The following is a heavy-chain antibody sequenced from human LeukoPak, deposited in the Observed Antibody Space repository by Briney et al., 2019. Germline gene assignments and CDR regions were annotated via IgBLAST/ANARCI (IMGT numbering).Heavy chain of an antibody. CDR2: IWDEGSNI. J-gene: IGHJ4*02. Sequence: PGGSLRLSCAASGFTFSSYGMHWVRQAPGKGLEWVAFIWDEGSNIYYADSVKGRFTISRDNSKNTLYLQMNGLRAEDTAVYYCARSRYYYGSSGYYYVLYFDYWGQGTLVTVSS. D-gene: IGHD3-22*01. V-gene: IGHV3-30*02. CDR1: GFTFSSYG. CDR3: ARSRYYYGSSGYYYVLYFDY.